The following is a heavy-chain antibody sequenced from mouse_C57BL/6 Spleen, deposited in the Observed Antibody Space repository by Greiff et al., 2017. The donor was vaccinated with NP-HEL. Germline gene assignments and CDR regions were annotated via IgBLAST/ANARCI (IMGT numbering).Heavy chain of an antibody. CDR2: ISSGGSYT. V-gene: IGHV5-6*01. J-gene: IGHJ3*01. Sequence: EVQGVESGGDLVKPGGSLKLSCAASGFTFSSYGMSWVRQTPDKRLEWVATISSGGSYTYYPDSVKGRFTISRDNAKNTLYLQMSSLKSEDTAMYYCARLHYYGSSYEGFAYWGQGTLVTVSA. CDR3: ARLHYYGSSYEGFAY. D-gene: IGHD1-1*01. CDR1: GFTFSSYG.